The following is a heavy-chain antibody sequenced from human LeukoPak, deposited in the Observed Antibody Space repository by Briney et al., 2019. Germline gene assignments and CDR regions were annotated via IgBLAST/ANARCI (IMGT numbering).Heavy chain of an antibody. J-gene: IGHJ4*02. CDR2: ISGSGGST. CDR3: AKDLAPQAILWFGSYFDY. CDR1: GFTFSSYA. D-gene: IGHD3-10*01. V-gene: IGHV3-23*01. Sequence: PGGSLRLSCAASGFTFSSYAMSWVRQAPGKGLEWVSAISGSGGSTYYADSEKGRFTISRDNSKNTLYLQMNSLRAEDTAVYYCAKDLAPQAILWFGSYFDYWGQGTLVTVSS.